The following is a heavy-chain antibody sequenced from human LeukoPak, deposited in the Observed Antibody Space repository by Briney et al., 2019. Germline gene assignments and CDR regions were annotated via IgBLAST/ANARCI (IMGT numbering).Heavy chain of an antibody. CDR2: ISGSGGGT. CDR3: AKQPITMVRAWIDY. D-gene: IGHD3-10*01. V-gene: IGHV3-23*01. CDR1: GFTFSSYA. Sequence: GGSLRLSCAASGFTFSSYAMSWVRQAPGKGLEWVSAISGSGGGTYCADSVKGRFTISRDNSKNTLYLQMNSLRAEDTAVYYCAKQPITMVRAWIDYWGQGTLVTVSS. J-gene: IGHJ4*02.